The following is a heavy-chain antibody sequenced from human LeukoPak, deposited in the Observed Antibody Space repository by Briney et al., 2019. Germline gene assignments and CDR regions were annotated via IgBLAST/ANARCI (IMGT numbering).Heavy chain of an antibody. CDR2: INPNSGGT. D-gene: IGHD2-21*02. Sequence: ASVKVSCKASGYTFTDYNVYWVRQAPGQGPEWVGWINPNSGGTSYAQKFQGRVTMTRDTSISTAYMDLSRLRSDDTAVYYCARGVTARGFYYYMDVWGKGTTVTISS. CDR1: GYTFTDYN. J-gene: IGHJ6*03. CDR3: ARGVTARGFYYYMDV. V-gene: IGHV1-2*02.